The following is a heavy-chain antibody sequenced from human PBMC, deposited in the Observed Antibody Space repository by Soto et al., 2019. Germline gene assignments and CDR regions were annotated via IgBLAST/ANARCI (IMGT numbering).Heavy chain of an antibody. CDR2: IRSKANSYAT. Sequence: HPGGSLRLSCAASGFTFSGSAMHWVRQASGKGLEWVGRIRSKANSYATAYAASVKGRFTISRDDSKNTAYLQMNSLKTEDTAVYYCTTHDYRRRYGMDVWGQGTTVTVSS. J-gene: IGHJ6*02. D-gene: IGHD4-4*01. V-gene: IGHV3-73*01. CDR1: GFTFSGSA. CDR3: TTHDYRRRYGMDV.